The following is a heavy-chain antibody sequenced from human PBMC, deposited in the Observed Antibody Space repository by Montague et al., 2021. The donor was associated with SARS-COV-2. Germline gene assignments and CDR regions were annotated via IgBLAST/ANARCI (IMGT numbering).Heavy chain of an antibody. CDR3: ASLSYYYDSSGYDFSLDY. Sequence: QSGAEVKKPGESLKISCKGSGYSFTSYWIGWVRQMPGKGLEWMGIIYPGDSDTRYSPSFQGQVTISADKSISTAYLQWSSLKASDTAMYYCASLSYYYDSSGYDFSLDYWGQGSQVTVSS. CDR2: IYPGDSDT. J-gene: IGHJ4*02. CDR1: GYSFTSYW. D-gene: IGHD3-22*01. V-gene: IGHV5-51*01.